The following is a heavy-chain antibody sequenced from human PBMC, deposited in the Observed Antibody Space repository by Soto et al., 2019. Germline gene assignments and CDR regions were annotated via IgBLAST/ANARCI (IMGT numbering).Heavy chain of an antibody. CDR1: GFTFSSYG. Sequence: GGSLRLSCAASGFTFSSYGMHWVRQAPGKGLEWVAVIWYDGSNKYYADSVKGRFTISRDNSKNTLYLQMNSLRAEDTAVYYCARSPGAGRITIFGVVIRFDYWGQGTLVTVSS. D-gene: IGHD3-3*01. CDR2: IWYDGSNK. V-gene: IGHV3-33*01. J-gene: IGHJ4*02. CDR3: ARSPGAGRITIFGVVIRFDY.